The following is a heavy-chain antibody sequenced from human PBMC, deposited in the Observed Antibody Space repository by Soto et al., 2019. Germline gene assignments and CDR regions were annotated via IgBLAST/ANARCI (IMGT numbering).Heavy chain of an antibody. Sequence: QIQLMQSGAEVKKPGASVKVSCKASGYTFTSYGIHWVRQAPGQRLEWTGWINAGNGNTKYSEKFQGRVTITRDTSASTDYLELSSLRSEDTAVYYCARDPNDSSAYYHHYYYGMDVCGQGTTVTVSS. CDR2: INAGNGNT. D-gene: IGHD3-22*01. V-gene: IGHV1-3*01. J-gene: IGHJ6*02. CDR3: ARDPNDSSAYYHHYYYGMDV. CDR1: GYTFTSYG.